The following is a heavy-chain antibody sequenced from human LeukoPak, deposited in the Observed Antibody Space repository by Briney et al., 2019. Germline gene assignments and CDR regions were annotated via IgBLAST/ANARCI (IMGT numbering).Heavy chain of an antibody. CDR1: GYTFTSYG. J-gene: IGHJ6*03. CDR2: ISAYNGNT. V-gene: IGHV1-18*01. Sequence: ASVKVSCKASGYTFTSYGISRVRQAPGQGLEWMGWISAYNGNTNYAQKLQGRVTMTTDTSTSTAYMELRSLRSDDTAVYYCARGAGIVVVPAAIQYYYYMDVWGKGTTVTVSS. CDR3: ARGAGIVVVPAAIQYYYYMDV. D-gene: IGHD2-2*02.